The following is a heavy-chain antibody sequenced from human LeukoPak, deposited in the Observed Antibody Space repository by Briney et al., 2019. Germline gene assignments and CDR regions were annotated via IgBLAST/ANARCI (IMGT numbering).Heavy chain of an antibody. CDR1: VASISTYY. J-gene: IGHJ3*02. CDR3: ARGVTTPLDAFDI. CDR2: LYNSGST. V-gene: IGHV4-59*01. Sequence: PSETLSLTCTVSVASISTYYWNWMRQPPGKGLEGIGYLYNSGSTNYNPSLKSRATISVDMSKNQLSLKLSSVTAADTAVYYCARGVTTPLDAFDIWGQGTMVTVSS. D-gene: IGHD1-26*01.